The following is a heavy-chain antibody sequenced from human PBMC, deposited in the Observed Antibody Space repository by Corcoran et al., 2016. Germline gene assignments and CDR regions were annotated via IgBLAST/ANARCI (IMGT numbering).Heavy chain of an antibody. CDR3: AIDLPDIAVPGDFDS. Sequence: QVQLQQSGPGLVKPSQTLSLTCAISGDSVSSSSAAWNWIRQSPSRGLEWLGRTYYRSKWYSDYAVSVKSRITINSDTSKNQFSLQLNSVTPEDTAIYYCAIDLPDIAVPGDFDSWGQGTLVTVSS. CDR2: TYYRSKWYS. D-gene: IGHD6-19*01. CDR1: GDSVSSSSAA. V-gene: IGHV6-1*01. J-gene: IGHJ4*02.